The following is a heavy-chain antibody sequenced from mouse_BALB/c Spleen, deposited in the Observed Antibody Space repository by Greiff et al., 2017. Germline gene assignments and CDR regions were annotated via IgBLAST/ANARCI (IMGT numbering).Heavy chain of an antibody. CDR1: GFTFSSYG. D-gene: IGHD1-1*01. V-gene: IGHV5-6-3*01. J-gene: IGHJ2*01. CDR2: INSNGGST. CDR3: ARDNYYGSSYDY. Sequence: EVKVVESGGGLVQPGGSLKLSCAASGFTFSSYGMSWVRQTPDKRLELVATINSNGGSTYYPDSVKGRFTISRDNAKNTLYLQMSSLKSEDTAMYYCARDNYYGSSYDYWGQGTTLTVSS.